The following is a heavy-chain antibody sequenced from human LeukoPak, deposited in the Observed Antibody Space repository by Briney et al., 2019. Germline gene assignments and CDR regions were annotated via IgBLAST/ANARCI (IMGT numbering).Heavy chain of an antibody. Sequence: GGSLRLSCAASGFTLNTNDMNWVRQAPGKGLGWVSIMYPWGSAFYTDSVKGRFTVTRDESKNMMFLQLNTLRPDDTAMYYCVRRGGGDNFRWGQGARVTVSS. D-gene: IGHD4-23*01. CDR3: VRRGGGDNFR. CDR1: GFTLNTND. CDR2: MYPWGSA. J-gene: IGHJ4*02. V-gene: IGHV3-66*02.